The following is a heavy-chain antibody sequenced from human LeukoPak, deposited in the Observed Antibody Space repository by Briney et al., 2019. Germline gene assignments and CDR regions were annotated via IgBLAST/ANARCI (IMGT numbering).Heavy chain of an antibody. CDR2: IREDGSQK. CDR3: ARAGAYPTFDY. D-gene: IGHD3-16*01. J-gene: IGHJ4*02. Sequence: GGSLRLSCAASGFTFSSSWMTWVRQAPGKGLEWVASIREDGSQKTSVDSVRGRFTISRDNAKNSVYLQMNSLRAEDTAVYYCARAGAYPTFDYWGQGTLVTVSS. CDR1: GFTFSSSW. V-gene: IGHV3-7*01.